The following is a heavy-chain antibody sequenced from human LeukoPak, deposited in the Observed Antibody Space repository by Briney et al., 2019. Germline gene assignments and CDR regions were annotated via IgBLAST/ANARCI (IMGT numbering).Heavy chain of an antibody. Sequence: GGSLRLSCGASGFTFSSHGMHWVRQAPGKGLEWVAYIRYDGSYQYYADSVKGRFTISRDNSKNTLYLQMNSLTREDTAVYYCAKPSGSGVDYWGQGTRVTVSS. J-gene: IGHJ4*02. CDR1: GFTFSSHG. CDR2: IRYDGSYQ. V-gene: IGHV3-30*02. D-gene: IGHD1-26*01. CDR3: AKPSGSGVDY.